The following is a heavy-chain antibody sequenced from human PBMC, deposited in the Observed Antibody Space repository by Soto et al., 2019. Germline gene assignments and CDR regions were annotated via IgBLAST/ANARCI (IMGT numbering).Heavy chain of an antibody. J-gene: IGHJ6*03. D-gene: IGHD5-18*01. Sequence: GGSLRLSCAASGFTFSGYSMNLVRQDPGKGLEWFSSISSSSSYISYADSVKGRFTISRDNAKNSLYLQMNSLRAEHTAVYYCARSPGDTASYYYYYMDVWGKGTTVTVSS. V-gene: IGHV3-21*01. CDR2: ISSSSSYI. CDR3: ARSPGDTASYYYYYMDV. CDR1: GFTFSGYS.